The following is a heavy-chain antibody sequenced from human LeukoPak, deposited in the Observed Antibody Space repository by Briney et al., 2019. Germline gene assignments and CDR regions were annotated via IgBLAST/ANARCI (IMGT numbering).Heavy chain of an antibody. CDR2: AYYRSKWSN. D-gene: IGHD2-15*01. CDR1: GDSVSSNSGA. J-gene: IGHJ2*01. CDR3: ARAPIGGWYFDL. Sequence: SQTLSLTCAISGDSVSSNSGAWNWIRQSPSGGLEWLGRAYYRSKWSNDYAVSVKSRITINPDTSQNQFSLQLNSLTPEDTAVYYCARAPIGGWYFDLWGRGTLVTVSS. V-gene: IGHV6-1*01.